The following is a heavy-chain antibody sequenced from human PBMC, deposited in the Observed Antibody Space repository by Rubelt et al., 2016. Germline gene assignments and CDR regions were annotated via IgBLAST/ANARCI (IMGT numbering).Heavy chain of an antibody. CDR1: GGSFSGYY. CDR3: ARLGDLDY. Sequence: QVQLQQWGAGLLKPSETLSLTCAVYGGSFSGYYWSWIRQPPGKGLEWIGYLYYSGSTNYNPPLKSRVTISVDTSKNQFSLQLSSVTAADTAVYYCARLGDLDYWGQGTLVTVSS. CDR2: LYYSGST. J-gene: IGHJ4*02. V-gene: IGHV4-34*11. D-gene: IGHD7-27*01.